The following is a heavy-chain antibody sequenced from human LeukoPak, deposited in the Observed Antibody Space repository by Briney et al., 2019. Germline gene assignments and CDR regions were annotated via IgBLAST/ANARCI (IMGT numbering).Heavy chain of an antibody. CDR1: GYTFTSYD. J-gene: IGHJ4*02. CDR2: MNPNSGNT. Sequence: ASVKVSCKASGYTFTSYDINWVRQATGQGLEWMGWMNPNSGNTGYAQKFQGRVTMTRNTSISTAYMELSSLRSEDTAVYYCAVVSGSGSYYLFDYWGQGTLVTVSS. D-gene: IGHD3-10*01. CDR3: AVVSGSGSYYLFDY. V-gene: IGHV1-8*01.